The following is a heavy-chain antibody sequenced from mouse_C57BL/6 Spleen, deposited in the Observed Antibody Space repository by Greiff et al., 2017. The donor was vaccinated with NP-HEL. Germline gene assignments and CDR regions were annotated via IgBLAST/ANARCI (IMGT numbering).Heavy chain of an antibody. CDR2: IYPGDGDT. CDR1: GYAFSSSW. V-gene: IGHV1-82*01. J-gene: IGHJ4*01. Sequence: QVQLQQSGPELVKPGASVKISCKASGYAFSSSWMNWVKQRPGKGLEWIGRIYPGDGDTNYNGKFKGKATLTADKSSSTAYMQLSSLTSEDSAVYFCARPYGYDAMDYWGQGTSVTVSS. CDR3: ARPYGYDAMDY. D-gene: IGHD1-1*02.